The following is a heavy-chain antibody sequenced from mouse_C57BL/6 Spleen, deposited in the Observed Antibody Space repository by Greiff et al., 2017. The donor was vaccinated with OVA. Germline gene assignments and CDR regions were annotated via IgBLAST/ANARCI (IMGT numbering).Heavy chain of an antibody. D-gene: IGHD1-1*01. CDR3: AIAVVATRGYFDV. V-gene: IGHV1-72*01. CDR1: GYTFTSYW. Sequence: QVQLQQPGAELVKPGASVKLSCKASGYTFTSYWMHWVKQRPGRGLEWIGRIGPNSGGTKYNEKFKSKATLTVDKPSSTAYMQLSSLKSEDSAVDMCAIAVVATRGYFDVWGTGTTVTVSS. CDR2: IGPNSGGT. J-gene: IGHJ1*03.